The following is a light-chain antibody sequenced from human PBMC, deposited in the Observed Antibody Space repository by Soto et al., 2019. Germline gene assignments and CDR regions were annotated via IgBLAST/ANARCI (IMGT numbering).Light chain of an antibody. CDR3: KQYNEWPRT. CDR2: GAS. V-gene: IGKV3-15*01. Sequence: EIVMTQSPATLYVSPGERATLSCRASQSVNRNLAWYQQKPGQAPRLLIYGASPRATTIPDRFSGSGSGTEFTLTISSLQSEDFAVYYCKQYNEWPRTFGQGTRVEIK. CDR1: QSVNRN. J-gene: IGKJ1*01.